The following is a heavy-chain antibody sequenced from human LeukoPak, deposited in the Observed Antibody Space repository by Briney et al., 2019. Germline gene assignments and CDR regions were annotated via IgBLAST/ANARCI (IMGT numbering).Heavy chain of an antibody. CDR2: ISDSGST. V-gene: IGHV4-59*01. Sequence: PSETLSLTCTVSGGSIRNYYWSWIRQPPGKGLEWIGYISDSGSTNYDPSLKSRVSISVDTSKNQFSLTLSSVTAADTAVYYCAKLPGRAADYWGQGTLVTVSS. CDR1: GGSIRNYY. J-gene: IGHJ4*02. CDR3: AKLPGRAADY.